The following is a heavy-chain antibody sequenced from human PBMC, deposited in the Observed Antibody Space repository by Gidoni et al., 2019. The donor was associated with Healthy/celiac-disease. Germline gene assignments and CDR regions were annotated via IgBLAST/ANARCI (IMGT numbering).Heavy chain of an antibody. CDR3: AKDPGYYDILTGSTKPYWYFDL. CDR1: GFTFRSYA. D-gene: IGHD3-9*01. J-gene: IGHJ2*01. CDR2: SSGSGGST. Sequence: EVQLLESGGGLVQPGGSLRLSCAASGFTFRSYAMIWVRQAPGKGLEWVSASSGSGGSTYYADSVKGRFTISRDNSKNTLYLQMNSLRAEDTAVYYCAKDPGYYDILTGSTKPYWYFDLWGRGTLVTVSS. V-gene: IGHV3-23*01.